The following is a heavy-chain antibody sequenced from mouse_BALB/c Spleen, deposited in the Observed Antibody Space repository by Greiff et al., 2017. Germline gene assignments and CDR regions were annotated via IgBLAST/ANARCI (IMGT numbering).Heavy chain of an antibody. CDR3: ARGTGTGNFDY. V-gene: IGHV1S56*01. CDR2: IYPGNVNT. D-gene: IGHD4-1*01. J-gene: IGHJ2*01. CDR1: GYTFTSYY. Sequence: QVQLQQSGPELVKPGASVRISCKASGYTFTSYYIHWVKQRPGQGLEWIGWIYPGNVNTKYNEKFKGKATLTADKSSSTAYMQLSSLTSEDSAVYFCARGTGTGNFDYWGQGTTLTVSS.